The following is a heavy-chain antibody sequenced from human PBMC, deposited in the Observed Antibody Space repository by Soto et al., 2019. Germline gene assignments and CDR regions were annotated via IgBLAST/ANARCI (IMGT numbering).Heavy chain of an antibody. Sequence: PSETLSLTCNVSGGSISNYYWTWVRQSPEKGLEWIGYMYYNGNINYNPSLKSRVTISIDTSKNQFSLTLKSVTAADTAVYYCASVGNWFDPWGQGVMVTV. D-gene: IGHD1-26*01. CDR1: GGSISNYY. V-gene: IGHV4-59*01. CDR3: ASVGNWFDP. J-gene: IGHJ5*02. CDR2: MYYNGNI.